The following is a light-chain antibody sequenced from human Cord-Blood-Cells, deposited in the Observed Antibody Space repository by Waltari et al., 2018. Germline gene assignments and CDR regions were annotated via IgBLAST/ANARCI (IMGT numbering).Light chain of an antibody. J-gene: IGKJ3*01. CDR1: QSISSY. Sequence: TQMTQSLSSLSASVGDRVTITCRASQSISSYLNWYQQKPGKAPKPLIYAASSLQSGVPSRFSGSGSGTDFTLTISSLQPEDFATYYCQQSYSTPRTFGPGTKVDIK. CDR2: AAS. CDR3: QQSYSTPRT. V-gene: IGKV1-39*01.